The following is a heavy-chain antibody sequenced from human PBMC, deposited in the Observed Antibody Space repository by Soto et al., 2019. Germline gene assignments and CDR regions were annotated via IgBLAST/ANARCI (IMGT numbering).Heavy chain of an antibody. CDR3: ERPQTGYSGGSQFDP. D-gene: IGHD6-19*01. Sequence: QLQLQESGPGLVKPSETLSLTCTVSGGSISNNNYYWGWIRQPPGKGLEWIGNMYYSGSTYYNPSLKSRVTISVDTSKNQFSLKLSSVTAADTAVYYCERPQTGYSGGSQFDPWGQGTLVTVSS. CDR2: MYYSGST. CDR1: GGSISNNNYY. V-gene: IGHV4-39*01. J-gene: IGHJ5*02.